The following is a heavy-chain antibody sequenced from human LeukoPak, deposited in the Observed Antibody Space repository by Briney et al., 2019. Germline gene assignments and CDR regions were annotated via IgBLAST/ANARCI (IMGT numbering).Heavy chain of an antibody. D-gene: IGHD3-22*01. J-gene: IGHJ4*02. CDR3: ARDRDYDSSGYIPFRPYFFDY. CDR2: ISSSGSTI. Sequence: GGSLRLSCAASGFTFSDYYMSWIRQAPGKGLEWISYISSSGSTIYYADSVKGRFTISRDNDKNSLYLQMNSLRAEDTAVYYCARDRDYDSSGYIPFRPYFFDYWGQGTLVTVSS. V-gene: IGHV3-11*04. CDR1: GFTFSDYY.